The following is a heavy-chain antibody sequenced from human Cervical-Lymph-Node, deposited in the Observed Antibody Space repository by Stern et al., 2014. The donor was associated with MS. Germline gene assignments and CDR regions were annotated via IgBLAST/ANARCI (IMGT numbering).Heavy chain of an antibody. J-gene: IGHJ6*02. CDR1: GFSISSLG. CDR3: MGVGDAMDV. V-gene: IGHV3-30*03. Sequence: VQLVESGGGVVQPGRSLRLSCAASGFSISSLGMHWVRQAPGKGLEWVAVISFVGSNKKDGDAVKGRFSISSDNSNNTMYLQMNSLRPEDTAVYYCMGVGDAMDVWGQGTTVIVS. CDR2: ISFVGSNK.